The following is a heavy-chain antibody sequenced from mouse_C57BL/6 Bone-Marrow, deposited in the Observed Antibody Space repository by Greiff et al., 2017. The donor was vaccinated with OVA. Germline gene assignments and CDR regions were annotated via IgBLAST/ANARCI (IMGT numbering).Heavy chain of an antibody. CDR3: ARGDDYGWFAY. Sequence: EVNLVESGGGLVKPGGSLKLSCAASGFTFSDYGMHWVRQAPEKGLEWVAYISSGSSTIYYADTVKGRFTISRDNATNTLFLQMTSLRSEDTAMYYCARGDDYGWFAYWGQGTLVTVSA. CDR2: ISSGSSTI. D-gene: IGHD2-4*01. V-gene: IGHV5-17*01. CDR1: GFTFSDYG. J-gene: IGHJ3*01.